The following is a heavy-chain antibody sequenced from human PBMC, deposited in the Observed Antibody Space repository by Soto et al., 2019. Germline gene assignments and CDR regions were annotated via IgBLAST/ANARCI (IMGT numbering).Heavy chain of an antibody. Sequence: SETLPLTCAVSGGSISSSNWWSWVRQPPGKGLEWIGEIYHSGSTNYNPSLKSRVTISVDKSKNQFSLKLSSVTAADTAVYYCARWGKGSYYYYGMDVWGQGTTVTVSS. D-gene: IGHD3-16*01. CDR1: GGSISSSNW. V-gene: IGHV4-4*02. CDR3: ARWGKGSYYYYGMDV. CDR2: IYHSGST. J-gene: IGHJ6*02.